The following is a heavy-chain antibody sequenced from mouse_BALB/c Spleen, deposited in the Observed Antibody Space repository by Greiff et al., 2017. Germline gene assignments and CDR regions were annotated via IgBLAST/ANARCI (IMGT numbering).Heavy chain of an antibody. V-gene: IGHV1-18*01. J-gene: IGHJ3*01. D-gene: IGHD2-4*01. Sequence: EVKLQESGPELVKPGASVKIPCKASGYTFTDYNMDWVKQSHGKSLEWIGDINPNNGGTIYNQKFKGKATLTVDKSSSTAYMELRSLTSEDTAVYYCARGGYDYDWFAYWGQGTLVTVSA. CDR3: ARGGYDYDWFAY. CDR2: INPNNGGT. CDR1: GYTFTDYN.